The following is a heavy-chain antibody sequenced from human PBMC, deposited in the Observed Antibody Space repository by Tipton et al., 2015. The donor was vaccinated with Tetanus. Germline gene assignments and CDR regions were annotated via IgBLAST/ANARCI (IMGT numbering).Heavy chain of an antibody. V-gene: IGHV3-23*01. CDR3: AKAFNAYDWYFDL. CDR2: IGGSGATP. J-gene: IGHJ2*01. Sequence: GSLRLSCKASGFIFSSYAMSWVRQAPGMGLEWVSIIGGSGATPYYAEPVRGRFTISRDISKSTLFLQMDGLRAEDSALYYCAKAFNAYDWYFDLWGRGTLVTVSS. D-gene: IGHD5-12*01. CDR1: GFIFSSYA.